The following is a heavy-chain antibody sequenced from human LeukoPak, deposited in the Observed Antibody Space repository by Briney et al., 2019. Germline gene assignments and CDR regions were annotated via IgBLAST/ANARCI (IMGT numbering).Heavy chain of an antibody. J-gene: IGHJ3*02. CDR3: VRWQDI. V-gene: IGHV3-74*01. Sequence: GGSLRLSCAASGFTFSNYAMSWVRQAPGKGLVWVSRIKTDGSYASYAESVKSRFTVSRDNAKNTLYLQMNSLRAEDTAVYYCVRWQDIWGQGTMVTVSS. CDR2: IKTDGSYA. CDR1: GFTFSNYA.